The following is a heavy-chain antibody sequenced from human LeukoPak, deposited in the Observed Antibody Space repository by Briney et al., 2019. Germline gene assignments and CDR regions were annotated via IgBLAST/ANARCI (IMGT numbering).Heavy chain of an antibody. CDR2: IYYSGST. CDR3: ARVVSYDFWSGYYKFVWFDP. Sequence: PSETLSLTCTVSGGSVSSGSYYWSWIRQPPGKGLEWIGYIYYSGSTNYNPSLKSRVTISVDTPKNQFSLKLSSVTAADTAVYYCARVVSYDFWSGYYKFVWFDPWGQGTLVTVSS. CDR1: GGSVSSGSYY. J-gene: IGHJ5*02. D-gene: IGHD3-3*01. V-gene: IGHV4-61*01.